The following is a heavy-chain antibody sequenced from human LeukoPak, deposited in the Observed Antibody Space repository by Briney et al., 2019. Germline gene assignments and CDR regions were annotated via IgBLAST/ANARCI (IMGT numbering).Heavy chain of an antibody. CDR1: EFTFSSYW. J-gene: IGHJ6*02. Sequence: GGSLRLSCVASEFTFSSYWVHWVRQAPGKGPVWVSRIDSDGSSTTYADSVKGRFTISRDNAKNTLYLQMNSLRAEDTAVYYCARGRTYYYYGMDVWGQGTTVIVSS. CDR3: ARGRTYYYYGMDV. V-gene: IGHV3-74*01. CDR2: IDSDGSST.